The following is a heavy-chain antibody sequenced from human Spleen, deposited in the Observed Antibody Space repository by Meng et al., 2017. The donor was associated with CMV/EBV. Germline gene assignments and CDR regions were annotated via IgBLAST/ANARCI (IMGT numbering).Heavy chain of an antibody. J-gene: IGHJ5*02. CDR2: IYYSGST. CDR1: GGSISSGGYC. Sequence: SGGSISSGGYCWSWIRQHPGKGLEWIGYIYYSGSTYYNPSLKSRVTISVDTSKNQFSLKLSSVTAADTAVYYCARALHTGTTNWFDPWGQGTLVTVSS. V-gene: IGHV4-31*02. D-gene: IGHD1-1*01. CDR3: ARALHTGTTNWFDP.